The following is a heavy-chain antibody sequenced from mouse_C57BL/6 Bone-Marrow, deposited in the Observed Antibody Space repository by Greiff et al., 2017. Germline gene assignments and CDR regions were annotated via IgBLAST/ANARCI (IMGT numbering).Heavy chain of an antibody. CDR3: ASPYYDYDGGFED. CDR2: IYPSDSET. Sequence: VQLQQPGAELVRPGSSVKLSCKASGYTFTSYWMDWVKQRPGQGLEWIGNIYPSDSETHYNQKFKDKVTLTVDKSSSTAYMQLSSLTSEDSAVYYGASPYYDYDGGFEDWGQGTTLTVSS. D-gene: IGHD2-4*01. V-gene: IGHV1-61*01. CDR1: GYTFTSYW. J-gene: IGHJ2*01.